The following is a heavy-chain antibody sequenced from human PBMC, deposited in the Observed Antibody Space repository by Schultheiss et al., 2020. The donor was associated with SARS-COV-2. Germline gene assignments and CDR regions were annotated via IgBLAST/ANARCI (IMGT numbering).Heavy chain of an antibody. CDR2: IRSKANSYAT. Sequence: GESLKISCAASGFTFSGSAMHWVRQASGKGLEWVGRIRSKANSYATAYAASVKGRFTISRDDSKNTAYLQMNSLKTEDTAVYYCAKDVPLRGDSGYCSGGSCYGPFDYWGQGTLVTVSS. CDR3: AKDVPLRGDSGYCSGGSCYGPFDY. D-gene: IGHD2-15*01. J-gene: IGHJ4*02. CDR1: GFTFSGSA. V-gene: IGHV3-73*01.